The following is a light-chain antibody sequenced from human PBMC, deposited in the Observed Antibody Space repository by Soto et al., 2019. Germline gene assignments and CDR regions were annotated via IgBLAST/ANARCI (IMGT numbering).Light chain of an antibody. CDR3: QQYDSLPYT. Sequence: EIQMTQSPSSLSASLGDRVTITCQASQDINDYSNWYQQKPGKAPRLLIYGASFLEVGVPSRFSGSGSGTHFTLTISSLQPEDVATYYCQQYDSLPYTFGQGPGWRS. CDR1: QDINDY. V-gene: IGKV1-33*01. J-gene: IGKJ2*01. CDR2: GAS.